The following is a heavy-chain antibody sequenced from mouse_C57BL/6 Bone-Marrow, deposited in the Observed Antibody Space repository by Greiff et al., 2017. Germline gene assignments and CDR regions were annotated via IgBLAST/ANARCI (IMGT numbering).Heavy chain of an antibody. J-gene: IGHJ2*01. CDR3: ARRARSGDIDY. Sequence: EVMLVEPGGGLVKPGGSLKLSCAASGFTFSDYGMHWVRQAPEKGLEWVAYISSGSSTINYADTVKGRFTLSRDNAKSTLYMQMTSLRSEDTAMYYCARRARSGDIDYWGQGTTLTVSS. CDR1: GFTFSDYG. V-gene: IGHV5-17*01. D-gene: IGHD2-13*01. CDR2: ISSGSSTI.